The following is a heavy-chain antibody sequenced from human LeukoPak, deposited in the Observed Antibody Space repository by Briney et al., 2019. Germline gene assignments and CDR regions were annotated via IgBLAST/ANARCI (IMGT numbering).Heavy chain of an antibody. CDR2: INPNSGGT. CDR3: ASSPILEWLLDLYYFDY. D-gene: IGHD3-3*01. V-gene: IGHV1-2*02. Sequence: ASVKVSCKASGYSFTAYYMHWVRQAPGQGLEWMGWINPNSGGTNYAQKFQGRVTMTRDTSISTAYMELSRLRSDDTAVYYCASSPILEWLLDLYYFDYWGQGTLVTVSS. CDR1: GYSFTAYY. J-gene: IGHJ4*02.